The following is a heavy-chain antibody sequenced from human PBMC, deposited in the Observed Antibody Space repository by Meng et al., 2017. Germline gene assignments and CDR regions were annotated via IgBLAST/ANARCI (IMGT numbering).Heavy chain of an antibody. CDR1: GFTFSSYG. CDR2: IWYDGSNK. D-gene: IGHD2-8*01. V-gene: IGHV3-33*01. Sequence: QGVLVESGGAVVPPGRSLVLSCAASGFTFSSYGMHWVRQAPGKGLEWVAVIWYDGSNKYYADSVKGRFTISRDNSKNTLYLQMNSLRAEDTAVYYCARADTKGDWFDPWGQGTLVTVSS. J-gene: IGHJ5*02. CDR3: ARADTKGDWFDP.